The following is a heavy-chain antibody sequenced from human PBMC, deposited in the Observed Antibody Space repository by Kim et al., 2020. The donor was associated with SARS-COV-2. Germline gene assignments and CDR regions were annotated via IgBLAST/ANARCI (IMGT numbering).Heavy chain of an antibody. D-gene: IGHD1-26*01. CDR3: ATAPVVVGATLSDYYYYGMDV. J-gene: IGHJ6*02. CDR1: GYTLTELS. V-gene: IGHV1-24*01. Sequence: ASVKVSCKVSGYTLTELSMHWVRQAPGKGLEWMGSFDPEDGETIYAKKCQGRVTMTEDTSTDTAYMELSSLRSEDTAVYYCATAPVVVGATLSDYYYYGMDVWGQGTTVTVSS. CDR2: FDPEDGET.